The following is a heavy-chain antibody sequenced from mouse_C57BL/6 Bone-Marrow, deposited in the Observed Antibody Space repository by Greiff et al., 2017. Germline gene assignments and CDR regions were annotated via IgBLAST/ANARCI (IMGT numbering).Heavy chain of an antibody. Sequence: QVQLQQPGAELVKPGASVKMSCKASGYTFTSYWITWVKQRPGQGLEWIGDIYPSSGSTNYNEKFKSKAILTVDTSSNTAYMQLSSLTSEDSAVFDCAICVPLGRNFDSWGQGTTLTVSS. CDR1: GYTFTSYW. CDR3: AICVPLGRNFDS. CDR2: IYPSSGST. J-gene: IGHJ2*01. V-gene: IGHV1-55*01. D-gene: IGHD4-1*01.